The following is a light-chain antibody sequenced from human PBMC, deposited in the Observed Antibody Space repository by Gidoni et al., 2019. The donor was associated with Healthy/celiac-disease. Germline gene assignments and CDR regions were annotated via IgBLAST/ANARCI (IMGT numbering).Light chain of an antibody. Sequence: DIHMIQSPSSLPASVGDRVAITCRASQSISSYLNWYQQKPGKAPKLLIYAASSLQSGVPSRFSGSGSGTDFTHTISSLQPEDFATYYCQQSYRTPLTFGGXTKVESK. CDR3: QQSYRTPLT. CDR2: AAS. J-gene: IGKJ4*01. V-gene: IGKV1-39*01. CDR1: QSISSY.